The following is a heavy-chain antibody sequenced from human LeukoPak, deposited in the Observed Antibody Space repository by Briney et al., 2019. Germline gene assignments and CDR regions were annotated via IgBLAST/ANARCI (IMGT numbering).Heavy chain of an antibody. CDR1: GGSFSGYY. CDR3: ARGPGRSGYCSSTSCYGYYYYGMDV. V-gene: IGHV4-34*01. J-gene: IGHJ6*02. D-gene: IGHD2-2*01. Sequence: KSSETLSLTCAVYGGSFSGYYWSWIRQPPGKGLEWIGEINHSGSTNYNPSLKSRVTISVDTSKNQFSLKLSSVTAADTAVYYCARGPGRSGYCSSTSCYGYYYYGMDVWAKGPRSPSP. CDR2: INHSGST.